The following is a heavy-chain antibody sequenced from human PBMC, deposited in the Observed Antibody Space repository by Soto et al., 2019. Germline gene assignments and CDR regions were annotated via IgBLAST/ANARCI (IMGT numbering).Heavy chain of an antibody. CDR3: AKVLSGVTGIYATQGVDS. Sequence: QVQLVESGGRVVQPGRSLRLSCATSGFNFYSHGMHWVRQSPGKGLEWVAVISYDGSNKYYIESVKRRFTISRDNPKSTLCLQMSSLRAEDAAVYCCAKVLSGVTGIYATQGVDSWGQGTLVTVSS. CDR2: ISYDGSNK. V-gene: IGHV3-30*18. J-gene: IGHJ4*02. D-gene: IGHD2-8*01. CDR1: GFNFYSHG.